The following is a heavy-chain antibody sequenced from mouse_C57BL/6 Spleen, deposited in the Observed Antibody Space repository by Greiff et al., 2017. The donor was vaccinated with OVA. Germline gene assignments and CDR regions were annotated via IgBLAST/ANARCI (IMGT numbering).Heavy chain of an antibody. CDR2: IYPGSGST. J-gene: IGHJ4*01. CDR1: GYTFTSYW. D-gene: IGHD2-5*01. Sequence: QVQLQQPGAELVKPGASVKMSCKASGYTFTSYWITWVKQWPGQGLEWIGDIYPGSGSTNYNEKFKSKATLTVDTSSSTAYMQLSSLTSEDSAVYYCARAYSNYYAMDYWGQGTSVTVSS. V-gene: IGHV1-55*01. CDR3: ARAYSNYYAMDY.